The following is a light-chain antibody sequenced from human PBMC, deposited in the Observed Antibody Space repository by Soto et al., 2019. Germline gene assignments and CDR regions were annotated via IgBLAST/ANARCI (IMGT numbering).Light chain of an antibody. CDR3: QKYNSAPP. Sequence: DIQMTQSPSSLSASVVDRVTITCRASRGISNYLAWYQQKPGKAPKLLIYAASTLQSGVPSRFSGSGSGTDFALTISSLQPEDVAIYYCQKYNSAPPFGQGTRLEIK. CDR1: RGISNY. V-gene: IGKV1-27*01. CDR2: AAS. J-gene: IGKJ5*01.